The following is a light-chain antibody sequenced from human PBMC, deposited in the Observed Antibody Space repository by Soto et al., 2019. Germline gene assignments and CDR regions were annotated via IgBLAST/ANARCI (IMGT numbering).Light chain of an antibody. J-gene: IGLJ2*01. CDR2: SNN. Sequence: QYVLTQPPSASGTPGQRVTISCSGSSSSIGTNTVTWYQQLPGTAPKLLIYSNNQRPSGVPDRFSGSQSGTSASLAISGLQSEDEADYYCAALDVSLVVFGGGTKLTVL. V-gene: IGLV1-44*01. CDR3: AALDVSLVV. CDR1: SSSIGTNT.